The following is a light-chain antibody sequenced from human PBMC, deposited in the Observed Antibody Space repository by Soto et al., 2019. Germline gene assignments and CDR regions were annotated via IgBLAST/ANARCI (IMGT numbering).Light chain of an antibody. J-gene: IGKJ1*01. V-gene: IGKV1-5*01. Sequence: DIPMTQSPSTLSASIGDRVTIACRASQDISNWLAWYQQKPGKAPKLLIFHASTLESGVPSRFSGSGSGTEFSLTSSSLQSDDFATYYCQQYNTYPTFGQGTKVEIK. CDR1: QDISNW. CDR3: QQYNTYPT. CDR2: HAS.